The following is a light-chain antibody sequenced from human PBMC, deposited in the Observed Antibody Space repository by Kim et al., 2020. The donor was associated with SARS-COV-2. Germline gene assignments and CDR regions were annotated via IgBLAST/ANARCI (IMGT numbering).Light chain of an antibody. V-gene: IGKV3-20*01. CDR2: GAS. J-gene: IGKJ1*01. CDR1: QNLGSTW. CDR3: QYYGTSWT. Sequence: EIVLTQSPGTLSLSPGESATLSCRASQNLGSTWLAWFQQKPGQSPRLLIYGASNRATGITEKFSGSGSGTDLTLTISRLEPEDFAVYYCQYYGTSWTFGQGTKVDIK.